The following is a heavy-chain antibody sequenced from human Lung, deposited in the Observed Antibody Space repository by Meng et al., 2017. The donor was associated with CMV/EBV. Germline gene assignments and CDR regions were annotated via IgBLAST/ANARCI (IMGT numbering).Heavy chain of an antibody. V-gene: IGHV4-4*03. CDR1: GGSLGKYNL. CDR2: IYHSGST. Sequence: VQPQWAGPRTGEASGAPAPPRAFSGGSLGKYNLWGWVPPPPGKGLEWIGEIYHSGSTNYNPSLKSRVSISVDKSKNQFPLKLSSVTAADTAVYYCARADKVRFDYWGQGTLVTVSS. J-gene: IGHJ4*02. CDR3: ARADKVRFDY.